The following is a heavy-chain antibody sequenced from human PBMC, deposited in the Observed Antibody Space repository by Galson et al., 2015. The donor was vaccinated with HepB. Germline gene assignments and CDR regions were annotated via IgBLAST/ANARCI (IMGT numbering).Heavy chain of an antibody. CDR1: GFTFSHYW. D-gene: IGHD3-22*01. J-gene: IGHJ4*02. Sequence: SLRLSCAASGFTFSHYWMSWVRQAPGRGLEWVASIKQDGSEKYFVDSLKGRFTISRDDAKNSLYLQMSGLRAEDTAVYYCGRVIVVGGYLIDYWGQGTLVIVSS. V-gene: IGHV3-7*01. CDR3: GRVIVVGGYLIDY. CDR2: IKQDGSEK.